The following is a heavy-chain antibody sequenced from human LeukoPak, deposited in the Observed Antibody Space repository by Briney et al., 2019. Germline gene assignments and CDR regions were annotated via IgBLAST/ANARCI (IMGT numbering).Heavy chain of an antibody. D-gene: IGHD3-9*01. J-gene: IGHJ4*02. V-gene: IGHV4-59*08. CDR2: IHYRGTT. CDR3: ATGRSIRYFDY. CDR1: GVSIFSYY. Sequence: SETLSLTCTVSGVSIFSYYWNWIRQPPGQGLEWIGYIHYRGTTNYNPSLKSRVSISMDTSKSQFSLKLTSATAADTAVYYCATGRSIRYFDYWGQGTLLSVSS.